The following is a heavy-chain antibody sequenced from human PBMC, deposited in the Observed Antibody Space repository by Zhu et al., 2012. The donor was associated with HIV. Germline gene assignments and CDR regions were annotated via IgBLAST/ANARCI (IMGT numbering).Heavy chain of an antibody. D-gene: IGHD3-9*01. Sequence: QVQLQESGPGLVKPSETLSLTCTVSGGSISSSSYYWGWIRQPPGKGLEWIGSIYYSGSTYYNPSLKSRVIISVDTSKNQFSLKLSSVTAADTAVYYCARLPITIGSYYYMDVWGTKGATGHRLL. CDR1: GGSISSSSYY. CDR2: IYYSGST. V-gene: IGHV4-39*01. CDR3: ARLPITIGSYYYMDV. J-gene: IGHJ6*03.